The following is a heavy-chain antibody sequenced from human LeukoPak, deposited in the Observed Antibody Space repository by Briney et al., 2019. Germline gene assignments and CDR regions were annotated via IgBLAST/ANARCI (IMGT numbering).Heavy chain of an antibody. CDR1: GYTFTGYY. J-gene: IGHJ4*02. CDR2: INLNSGGT. CDR3: ARVGIAVAGQFDY. Sequence: ASVKVSCKASGYTFTGYYMHAVRPAPGQGLEWMGWINLNSGGTNYAQKFQGRVTMTRDTSISTAYMELSRLRSDDTAVYYCARVGIAVAGQFDYWGQGTLVTVSS. D-gene: IGHD6-19*01. V-gene: IGHV1-2*02.